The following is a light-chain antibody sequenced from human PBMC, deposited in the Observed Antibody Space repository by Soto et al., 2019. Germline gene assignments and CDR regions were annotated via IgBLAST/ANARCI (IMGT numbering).Light chain of an antibody. Sequence: VRTQAPATLSVSPGERATLSCRASQTINNNVAWYQLEDGQVPRLVIYGASTRATDIPARFSGSGSGTEFTLTISSLQSEDFAEYHCQQYKNGPQTCGQGTKVEI. CDR2: GAS. CDR1: QTINNN. J-gene: IGKJ1*01. V-gene: IGKV3-15*01. CDR3: QQYKNGPQT.